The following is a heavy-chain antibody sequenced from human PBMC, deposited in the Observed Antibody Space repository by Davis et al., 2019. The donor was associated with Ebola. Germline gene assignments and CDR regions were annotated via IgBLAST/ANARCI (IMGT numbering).Heavy chain of an antibody. CDR1: GFTFSSYG. CDR2: ISYDGSNK. Sequence: WGSLRLSCAASGFTFSSYGMHWVRQAPGKGLEWVAVISYDGSNKYYADSVKGRFTISRDNSKNTLYLQMNSLRAEDTAVYYCAKERDSSSSVDLYYYYYGMDVWGKGTTVTVSS. CDR3: AKERDSSSSVDLYYYYYGMDV. J-gene: IGHJ6*04. V-gene: IGHV3-30*18. D-gene: IGHD6-6*01.